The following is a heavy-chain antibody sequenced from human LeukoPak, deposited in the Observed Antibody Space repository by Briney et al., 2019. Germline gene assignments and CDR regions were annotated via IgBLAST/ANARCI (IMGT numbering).Heavy chain of an antibody. CDR2: IYPGGSDP. J-gene: IGHJ4*02. CDR3: ARRSGTYFDY. Sequence: GESLKISCKGSGYNFASYWIGWVRQMPGKGLEWMGIIYPGGSDPRYSPSFQGQVTISADKSISAAYLQWSSLKASDTAMYYCARRSGTYFDYWGQGTLVSVSS. V-gene: IGHV5-51*01. D-gene: IGHD1-26*01. CDR1: GYNFASYW.